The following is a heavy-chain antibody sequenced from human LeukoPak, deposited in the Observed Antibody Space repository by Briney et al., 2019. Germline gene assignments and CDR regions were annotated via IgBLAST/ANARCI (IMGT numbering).Heavy chain of an antibody. CDR2: ISSSGSTI. J-gene: IGHJ4*02. CDR3: ARSPPNYGFWSGYNDY. CDR1: GLTFSDYY. V-gene: IGHV3-11*01. D-gene: IGHD3-3*01. Sequence: GGSLRLSCAASGLTFSDYYMSWIRQAPGKGLEWVSYISSSGSTIYYADSVKGRFTISRDNAKNSLYLQMNSLRAEDTAVYYCARSPPNYGFWSGYNDYWGQGTLVTVSS.